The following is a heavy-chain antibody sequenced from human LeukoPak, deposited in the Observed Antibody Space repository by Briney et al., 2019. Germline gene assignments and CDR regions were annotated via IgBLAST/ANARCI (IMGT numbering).Heavy chain of an antibody. J-gene: IGHJ3*02. CDR1: GFTFSSYS. Sequence: GGSLRLSCAASGFTFSSYSMNWVRQAPGKGLEWVSSISSSSSYIYYADSVKGRFTISRDNAKNSLYLQMNSLRAEDTAVYYCARDRAAYCGGDCPHAFDIWGQGTMVTVSS. V-gene: IGHV3-21*01. CDR3: ARDRAAYCGGDCPHAFDI. D-gene: IGHD2-21*01. CDR2: ISSSSSYI.